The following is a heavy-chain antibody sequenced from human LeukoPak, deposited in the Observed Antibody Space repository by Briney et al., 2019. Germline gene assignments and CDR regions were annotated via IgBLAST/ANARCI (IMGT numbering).Heavy chain of an antibody. J-gene: IGHJ4*02. CDR3: TTEEERTAAGFDY. Sequence: PGGSLRLSCAASGFTFSSYAMHWVRQAPGKGLEWVGRIKSKTDGGTTDYAAPVKGRFTISRDDSKNTLYLQMNSLKTEDTAVYYCTTEEERTAAGFDYWGQGTLVTVSS. D-gene: IGHD6-13*01. CDR1: GFTFSSYA. V-gene: IGHV3-15*07. CDR2: IKSKTDGGTT.